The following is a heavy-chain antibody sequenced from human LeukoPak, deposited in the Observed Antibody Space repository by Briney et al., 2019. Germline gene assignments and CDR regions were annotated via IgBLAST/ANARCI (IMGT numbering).Heavy chain of an antibody. D-gene: IGHD3-9*01. CDR2: ILYDGSNK. CDR1: GFTFSSYA. J-gene: IGHJ4*02. Sequence: PGRSLRLSCAASGFTFSSYAMHWVRQAPGKGLEWVAVILYDGSNKYYADSVKGRFTISRDNSKNTLYLQMSSLRAEDTAVYYCVGYDILTGPFDYWGQGTLVTVSS. V-gene: IGHV3-30*04. CDR3: VGYDILTGPFDY.